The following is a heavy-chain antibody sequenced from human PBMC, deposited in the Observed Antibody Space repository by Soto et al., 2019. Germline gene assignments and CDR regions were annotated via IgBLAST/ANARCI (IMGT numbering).Heavy chain of an antibody. V-gene: IGHV3-49*04. D-gene: IGHD2-15*01. CDR2: IRSKAYGGTT. CDR3: TREGPNCSGGSCYGFPDY. Sequence: GGSLRLSCTASGFTFGDYAMSWVRQAPGKGLEWVGFIRSKAYGGTTEYAASVKGRFTISRDDSKIIAYLQMNSLKTEDTAVYYCTREGPNCSGGSCYGFPDYWGQGTLVTVSS. CDR1: GFTFGDYA. J-gene: IGHJ4*02.